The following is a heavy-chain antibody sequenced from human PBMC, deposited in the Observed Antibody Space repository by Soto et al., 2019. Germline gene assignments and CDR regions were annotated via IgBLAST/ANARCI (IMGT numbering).Heavy chain of an antibody. V-gene: IGHV1-69*01. CDR3: ARGGSSGWLKGAYDV. Sequence: QVQLVQSGAEVKKPGSSVKVSCKASGGTLNKHAITWVRRAPGQGLEWLGRVIPMFGIPNYPQKFQGRVTMTADDSTDTSHMELHSLTSDDTAVYSCARGGSSGWLKGAYDVCGQGTMVTVSS. D-gene: IGHD6-13*01. CDR1: GGTLNKHA. CDR2: VIPMFGIP. J-gene: IGHJ3*01.